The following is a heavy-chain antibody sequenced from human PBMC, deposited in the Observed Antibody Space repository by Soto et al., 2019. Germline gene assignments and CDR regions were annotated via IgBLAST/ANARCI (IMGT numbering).Heavy chain of an antibody. V-gene: IGHV3-48*04. CDR2: ISSSSITI. Sequence: GGSLRLSCAASGFTFSSYSMNWVRQAPGKGLEWVSYISSSSITIYYADSVKGRFTISRDNAKNSLYLQMNSLRGEDTAVYYCATYKYYYYYYGMDVWGQGTTVTVSS. D-gene: IGHD1-1*01. CDR1: GFTFSSYS. J-gene: IGHJ6*02. CDR3: ATYKYYYYYYGMDV.